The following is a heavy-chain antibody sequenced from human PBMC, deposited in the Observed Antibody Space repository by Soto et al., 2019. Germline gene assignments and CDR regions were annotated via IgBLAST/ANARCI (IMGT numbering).Heavy chain of an antibody. CDR2: ISSSATYT. CDR3: ATGGYNYGSDY. D-gene: IGHD5-18*01. V-gene: IGHV3-11*05. CDR1: GFTFEDYY. Sequence: QVQLVESGGGLVEPGGSLRLSCAASGFTFEDYYMSWVRQAPGKGLEWVSFISSSATYTNYAESVKGRFTISRDNAKNSLLLQMNSLSAEDRAVYYCATGGYNYGSDYWGQGTVVTVSS. J-gene: IGHJ4*02.